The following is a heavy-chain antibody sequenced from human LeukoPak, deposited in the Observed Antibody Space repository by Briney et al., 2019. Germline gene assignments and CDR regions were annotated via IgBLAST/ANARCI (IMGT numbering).Heavy chain of an antibody. CDR3: AKGLMSGSYFDY. J-gene: IGHJ4*02. CDR1: GFTFSSYA. V-gene: IGHV3-23*01. Sequence: GGSLRLSCAASGFTFSSYATSWVRQAPGKGLEWVSAISGSGGSTYYADSVKGRFTISRDNSKNTLYPQMNSLRAEDTAVYYCAKGLMSGSYFDYWGQGTLVTVSS. D-gene: IGHD1-26*01. CDR2: ISGSGGST.